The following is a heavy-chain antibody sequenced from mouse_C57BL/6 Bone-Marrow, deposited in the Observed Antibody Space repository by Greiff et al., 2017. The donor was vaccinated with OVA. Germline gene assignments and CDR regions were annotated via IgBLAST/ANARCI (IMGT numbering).Heavy chain of an antibody. V-gene: IGHV1-81*01. CDR1: GYTFTSYG. CDR2: IYPRSGNT. Sequence: VQLQQSGAELARPGASVKLSCKASGYTFTSYGISWVKLRTGQGLEWIGEIYPRSGNTYYNEKFKGKATLTADKSSSTAYMELRSLTSEDSAVYFCAMAWFAYWGQGTLVTVSA. J-gene: IGHJ3*01. CDR3: AMAWFAY.